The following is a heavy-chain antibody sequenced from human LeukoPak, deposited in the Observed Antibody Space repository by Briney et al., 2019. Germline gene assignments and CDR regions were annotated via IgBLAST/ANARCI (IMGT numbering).Heavy chain of an antibody. CDR1: GYTFTYYY. J-gene: IGHJ4*02. V-gene: IGHV1-2*02. Sequence: GASVKVSCKDSGYTFTYYYMHWVRQAPGQGLEWMGWINPNSGGTNFAQKFQGRVAMTRDTSISTAYLELGSLRSDDTAVYFCTRARWLIVPYFDSWGQGTLVTVSS. CDR3: TRARWLIVPYFDS. CDR2: INPNSGGT. D-gene: IGHD5-24*01.